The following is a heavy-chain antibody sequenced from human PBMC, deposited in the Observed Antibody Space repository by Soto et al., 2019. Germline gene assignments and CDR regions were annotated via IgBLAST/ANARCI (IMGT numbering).Heavy chain of an antibody. CDR2: ISGGGDAT. J-gene: IGHJ2*01. CDR3: ARKVSGSTGRPDLWYFDL. V-gene: IGHV3-23*01. D-gene: IGHD3-10*01. Sequence: EVQLLDSGGGLVQPGGSLRLSCAASGFTFSGYALTWVRQAPGKGLEWVSAISGGGDATFYADSVKGRFTISRDNSKNTLYLKMNTLRAEDTDVYYCARKVSGSTGRPDLWYFDLWGRGTLVTVSS. CDR1: GFTFSGYA.